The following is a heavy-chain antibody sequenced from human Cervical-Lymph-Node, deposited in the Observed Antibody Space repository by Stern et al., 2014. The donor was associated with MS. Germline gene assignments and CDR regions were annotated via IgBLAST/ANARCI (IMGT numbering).Heavy chain of an antibody. CDR1: GGSFNNQA. J-gene: IGHJ4*02. CDR2: IIPVYGTT. CDR3: ARAAGDSGYDSFDL. V-gene: IGHV1-69*01. D-gene: IGHD5-12*01. Sequence: VQLEESGTEVKKPGSSVKISCKASGGSFNNQAITWTRQAPGQGLEWMGGIIPVYGTTTYAQRFLGRVTITADHTTNTAYMELISLRSDDTAVYYCARAAGDSGYDSFDLWGQGTLVTVSS.